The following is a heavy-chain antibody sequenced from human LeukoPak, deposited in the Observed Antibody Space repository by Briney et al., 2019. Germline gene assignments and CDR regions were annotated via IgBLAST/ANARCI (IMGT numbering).Heavy chain of an antibody. J-gene: IGHJ4*02. CDR3: ARDQVVVTREYYFDY. CDR2: INPNSGGT. D-gene: IGHD3-22*01. V-gene: IGHV1-2*02. Sequence: ASVKVSCKASGYTFTGYYMHWVRQAPGQELEWMGWINPNSGGTNYAQKFQGRVTMTRDTSISTAYMELSRLRSDDTAVYYCARDQVVVTREYYFDYWGQGTLVTVSS. CDR1: GYTFTGYY.